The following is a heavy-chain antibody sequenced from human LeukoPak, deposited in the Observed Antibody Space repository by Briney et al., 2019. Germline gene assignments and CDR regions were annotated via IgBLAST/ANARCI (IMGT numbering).Heavy chain of an antibody. CDR2: ISSSSNTI. V-gene: IGHV3-48*04. CDR3: ARRIREGYCSGGSCFSFGY. D-gene: IGHD2-15*01. CDR1: GFSFSSYG. Sequence: GGSLRLSCAASGFSFSSYGMNWVRQAPRKGLEWVSHISSSSNTIYYADSVKGRFTISRDNAKNSLYLQMNSLRAEDTAVYYCARRIREGYCSGGSCFSFGYWGQGTLVTVSS. J-gene: IGHJ4*02.